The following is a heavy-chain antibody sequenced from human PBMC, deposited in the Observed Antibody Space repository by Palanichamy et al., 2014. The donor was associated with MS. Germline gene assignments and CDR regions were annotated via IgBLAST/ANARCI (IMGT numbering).Heavy chain of an antibody. CDR3: ARDAPPVKLELPDY. CDR2: INAGNGNT. CDR1: GYTFTSYA. V-gene: IGHV1-3*01. Sequence: VQLVQSGAEVKKPGASVKVSCKASGYTFTSYAMHWVRQAPGQRLEWMGWINAGNGNTKYSQKFQGRVTITRDTSASTAYMELSSLRSEDTAVYYCARDAPPVKLELPDYWGQGTLVTVSS. D-gene: IGHD1-7*01. J-gene: IGHJ4*02.